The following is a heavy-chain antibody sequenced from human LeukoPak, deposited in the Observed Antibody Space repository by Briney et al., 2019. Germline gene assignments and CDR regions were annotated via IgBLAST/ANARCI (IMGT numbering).Heavy chain of an antibody. CDR3: ASVPYYYDSSGYYPSYYFDY. CDR2: IIPILDIA. V-gene: IGHV1-69*04. CDR1: GGTFSSYA. Sequence: GASVKVSCKASGGTFSSYAISWVRQAPGQGLEWMGRIIPILDIANYAQKFQGRVTITADKSTSTAYMELSSLRSEDTAVYYCASVPYYYDSSGYYPSYYFDYWAREPWSPSPQ. J-gene: IGHJ4*02. D-gene: IGHD3-22*01.